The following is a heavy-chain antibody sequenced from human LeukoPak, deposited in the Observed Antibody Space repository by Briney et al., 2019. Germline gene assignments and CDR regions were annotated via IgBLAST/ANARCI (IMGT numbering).Heavy chain of an antibody. CDR3: ATGVDDGDYAY. Sequence: GASVKVPCKASGGTFSSYAISWVRQAPGQGLEWMGRIIPILGIANYAQKFQGRVTMTEDTSTDTAYMELSSLRSEDTAVYYCATGVDDGDYAYWGQGTLVTVSS. V-gene: IGHV1-69*04. J-gene: IGHJ4*02. D-gene: IGHD4-17*01. CDR1: GGTFSSYA. CDR2: IIPILGIA.